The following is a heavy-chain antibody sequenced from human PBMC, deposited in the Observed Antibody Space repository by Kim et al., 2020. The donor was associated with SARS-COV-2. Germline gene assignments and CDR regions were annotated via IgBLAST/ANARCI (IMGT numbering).Heavy chain of an antibody. CDR2: LNQDGSAK. Sequence: GGSLRLSCAASGFTFSSYWMSWVRQAPGKGLEWVANLNQDGSAKFYVDPVKGRFTISRDNAKNPVFLQMNSLRAEDTAVYYCVRGIPSAWGQGTLVTVSS. D-gene: IGHD2-21*01. CDR1: GFTFSSYW. CDR3: VRGIPSA. V-gene: IGHV3-7*03. J-gene: IGHJ5*02.